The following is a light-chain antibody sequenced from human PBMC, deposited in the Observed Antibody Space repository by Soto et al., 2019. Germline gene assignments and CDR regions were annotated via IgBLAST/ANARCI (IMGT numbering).Light chain of an antibody. V-gene: IGLV2-14*01. CDR2: EVS. CDR3: ISYTSDDVRYV. J-gene: IGLJ1*01. Sequence: QSALTQPASVSGTPGQSITISCTGSNSDVGLYDFVSWYQHHPGRAPKLIVSEVSHRPSGISNRFSGSKSGNTASLTISGLQSEDEADDYCISYTSDDVRYVFGTGTKLTVL. CDR1: NSDVGLYDF.